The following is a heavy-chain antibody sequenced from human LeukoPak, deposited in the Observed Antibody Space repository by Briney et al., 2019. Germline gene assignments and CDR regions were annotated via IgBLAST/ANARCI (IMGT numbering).Heavy chain of an antibody. CDR3: ARSIVATISEYYY. V-gene: IGHV4-34*01. CDR2: MHHSGNT. D-gene: IGHD5-12*01. CDR1: GGSSSVYN. J-gene: IGHJ4*02. Sequence: SETLSLTCAVYGGSSSVYNWRWIRQPPGKGLERIGEMHHSGNTNYNPSLKSRVTMSVDMSRNHFSLKVTSVTAADTAVYYCARSIVATISEYYYWGQGTLVTVSS.